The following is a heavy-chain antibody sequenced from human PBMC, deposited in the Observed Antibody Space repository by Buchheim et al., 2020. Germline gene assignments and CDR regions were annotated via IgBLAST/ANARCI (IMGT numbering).Heavy chain of an antibody. J-gene: IGHJ6*02. Sequence: QVQLVQSGAEVKKPGASVKVSCKASGYTFTGYYMHRVRQAPGQGLEWMGWINPNSGGTNYAQKFQGRVTMTRDTSISTAYMELSRLRSDDTAVYYCARWRGLWFGELMDYYYGMDVWDQGTT. CDR3: ARWRGLWFGELMDYYYGMDV. D-gene: IGHD3-10*01. V-gene: IGHV1-2*02. CDR2: INPNSGGT. CDR1: GYTFTGYY.